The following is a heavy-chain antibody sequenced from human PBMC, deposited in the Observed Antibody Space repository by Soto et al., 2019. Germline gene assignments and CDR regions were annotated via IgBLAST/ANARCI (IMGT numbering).Heavy chain of an antibody. CDR3: ARDGPYYYASRMDI. D-gene: IGHD3-10*01. Sequence: ESGGGLVQPGGSLRLSCAASGIPVSSNYMTWVRQAPGKGLEWVSVLHSGGDTYYGNSVKGRFTISRHDSTNTLFLQMNSLTPEDTAVYYCARDGPYYYASRMDIWGQGTTVTVSS. V-gene: IGHV3-53*04. CDR1: GIPVSSNY. CDR2: LHSGGDT. J-gene: IGHJ6*02.